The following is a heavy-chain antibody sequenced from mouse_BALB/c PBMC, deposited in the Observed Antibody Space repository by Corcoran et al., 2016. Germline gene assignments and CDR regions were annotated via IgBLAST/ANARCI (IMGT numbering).Heavy chain of an antibody. V-gene: IGHV14-3*02. CDR1: GFNIKDTY. J-gene: IGHJ2*01. CDR2: IDPANGNT. CDR3: ARGGDGGYFDY. Sequence: EVQLQQSGAELVKPGASVKLSCTASGFNIKDTYMHWVKQRPEQGLEWIGRIDPANGNTKYDPKFQGKATITADTSSNTAYLQLSSLTSEDTVVYYCARGGDGGYFDYWGQGTTLTVSS.